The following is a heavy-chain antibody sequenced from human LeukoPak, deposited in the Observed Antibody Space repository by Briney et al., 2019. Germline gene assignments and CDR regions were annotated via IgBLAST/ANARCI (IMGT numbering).Heavy chain of an antibody. CDR3: AKTLGAGAIFPSDD. D-gene: IGHD6-25*01. CDR1: GFTFRNFG. Sequence: GGSLTLSCGASGFTFRNFGMTWVRQAPGKGLEWVSGLNSDGSATYYTESVRGWFRISRDNSKNTLYLQMSSLRVEDAAIYYCAKTLGAGAIFPSDDWGQGTLVTVSS. V-gene: IGHV3-23*01. J-gene: IGHJ4*02. CDR2: LNSDGSAT.